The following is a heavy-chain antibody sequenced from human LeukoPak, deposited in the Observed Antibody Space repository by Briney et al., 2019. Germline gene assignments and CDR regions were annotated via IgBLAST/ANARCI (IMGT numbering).Heavy chain of an antibody. CDR2: IHYSGDT. D-gene: IGHD1-26*01. V-gene: IGHV4-59*08. CDR1: GDSISSFY. J-gene: IGHJ4*02. CDR3: ARHGRQSFDY. Sequence: SETPSLTCTVSGDSISSFYWSWIRQPPGKGLEWIAYIHYSGDTNYNPSLKSRVTISLDTSKSQFSLKLSSVTAADTAVYYCARHGRQSFDYWGQGILVTVSS.